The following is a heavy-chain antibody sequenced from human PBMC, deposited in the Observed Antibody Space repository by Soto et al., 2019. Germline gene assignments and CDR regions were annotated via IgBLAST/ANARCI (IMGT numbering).Heavy chain of an antibody. V-gene: IGHV4-4*07. J-gene: IGHJ5*02. CDR2: VPGTVRP. D-gene: IGHD3-16*01. Sequence: PSETLSLTCTVSGASMTNYHWNWVRQSAGGVLEYIGRVPGTVRPDYNPALKSRVTVSLDWSGTQFSPKLTSVTAADTAVYYCARAYWHHTWGSIPAGFDPWGQGTLVTVSS. CDR3: ARAYWHHTWGSIPAGFDP. CDR1: GASMTNYH.